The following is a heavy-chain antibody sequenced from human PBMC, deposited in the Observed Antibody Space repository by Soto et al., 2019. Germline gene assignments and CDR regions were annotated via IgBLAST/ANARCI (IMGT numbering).Heavy chain of an antibody. Sequence: GGSRRLSCAASGFTFSSYSMNWVRQAPGKGLEWVSYISSSSSTIYYADSVKGRFTISRDNAKNSLYLQMNSLRAEDTAVYYCARDKGRSPLDYWGQGTLVTVS. CDR1: GFTFSSYS. CDR3: ARDKGRSPLDY. D-gene: IGHD2-15*01. V-gene: IGHV3-48*01. J-gene: IGHJ4*02. CDR2: ISSSSSTI.